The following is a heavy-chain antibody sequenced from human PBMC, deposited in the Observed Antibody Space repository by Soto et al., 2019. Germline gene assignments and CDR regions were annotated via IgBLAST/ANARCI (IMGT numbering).Heavy chain of an antibody. CDR1: GGTFSSYA. Sequence: SVKVSCKASGGTFSSYAISWVRQAPGQGLEWMGGIIPIFGTANYAQKFQGRVTITADESTSTAYMELSSLGSEDTAVYYCARAHRYFDWLLAVYYYYGMDVWGQGTTVTVSS. J-gene: IGHJ6*02. CDR3: ARAHRYFDWLLAVYYYYGMDV. CDR2: IIPIFGTA. V-gene: IGHV1-69*13. D-gene: IGHD3-9*01.